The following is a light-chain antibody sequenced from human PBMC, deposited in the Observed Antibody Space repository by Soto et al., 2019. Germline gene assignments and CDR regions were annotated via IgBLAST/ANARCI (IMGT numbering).Light chain of an antibody. V-gene: IGKV1-39*01. CDR2: AAS. J-gene: IGKJ4*02. CDR1: QSISSY. Sequence: DIQMTQSPSSLSASVGDRVTITCRASQSISSYLNWYQQKPGKAPKLVIYAASSLQSGVPSRFSGSGSGTEFALAISSLQPQDSATYYCQQSYSAPLTFGGGTKVEIK. CDR3: QQSYSAPLT.